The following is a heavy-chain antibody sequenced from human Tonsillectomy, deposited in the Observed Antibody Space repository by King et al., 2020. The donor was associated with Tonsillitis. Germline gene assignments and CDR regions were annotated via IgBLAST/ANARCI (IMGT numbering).Heavy chain of an antibody. J-gene: IGHJ4*02. V-gene: IGHV3-30*18. Sequence: VQLVESGGGVVQPGRSLRLSCAASGFPFSSYGIHWVRQAPGKGLVWVAVISSDGSKKYYADSVRGRFTISSDNSKNTLYLQMNSLRADDTAVYYCAKARQWLVHFDYWGQGTLVTVSS. CDR1: GFPFSSYG. CDR2: ISSDGSKK. CDR3: AKARQWLVHFDY. D-gene: IGHD6-19*01.